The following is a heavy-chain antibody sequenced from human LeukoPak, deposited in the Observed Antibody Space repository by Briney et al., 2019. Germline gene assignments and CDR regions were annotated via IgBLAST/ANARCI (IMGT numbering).Heavy chain of an antibody. J-gene: IGHJ4*02. CDR2: IYSGGST. CDR3: ARIYPRLAAAGN. Sequence: GGSLRLSCVASGFXVSSNYMSWVRQAPGKGLEWVSVIYSGGSTYYADSVKGRFTISRDNSKNTLYLQLNSLRADDTAVYYCARIYPRLAAAGNWGQGTLVTVSS. V-gene: IGHV3-66*01. D-gene: IGHD6-13*01. CDR1: GFXVSSNY.